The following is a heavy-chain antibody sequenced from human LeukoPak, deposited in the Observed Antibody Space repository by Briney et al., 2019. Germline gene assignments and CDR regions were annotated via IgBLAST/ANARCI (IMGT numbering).Heavy chain of an antibody. V-gene: IGHV3-48*01. CDR1: GFTFSSYS. D-gene: IGHD3-22*01. J-gene: IGHJ4*02. CDR3: ARGDSSGQYFDY. Sequence: GGSLRLSCAASGFTFSSYSMNWVRQAPGEGLEWVSYISSLSGTIYYADSVKGRFTISRDNAKNSLYLQMNSLRAEDTAVYYCARGDSSGQYFDYWGQGTLVTVSS. CDR2: ISSLSGTI.